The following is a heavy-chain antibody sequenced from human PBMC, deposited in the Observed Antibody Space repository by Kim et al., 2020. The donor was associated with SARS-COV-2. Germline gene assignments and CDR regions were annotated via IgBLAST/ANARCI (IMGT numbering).Heavy chain of an antibody. J-gene: IGHJ6*02. CDR2: IIPIFGTA. V-gene: IGHV1-69*13. CDR1: GGTFSSYA. CDR3: ARDERGYSYGYGAGYYYYGMDV. D-gene: IGHD5-18*01. Sequence: SVKVSCKASGGTFSSYAISWVRQAPGQGLEWMGGIIPIFGTANYAQKFQGRVTITADESTSTAYMELSSLRSEDTAVYYCARDERGYSYGYGAGYYYYGMDVWGQGTTGTGSS.